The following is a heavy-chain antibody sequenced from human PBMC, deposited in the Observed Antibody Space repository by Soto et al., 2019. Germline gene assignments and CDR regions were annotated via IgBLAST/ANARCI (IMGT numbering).Heavy chain of an antibody. V-gene: IGHV1-2*04. CDR1: GYTFTIYG. J-gene: IGHJ4*02. Sequence: ASVKVSCKASGYTFTIYGISWVLQAPGQGLEWMGWINPNSGGTNYAQKFQGWVTMTRDTSISTAYMELSRLRSDDTAVYYCASGSSWYYFDYWGQGTLVTVSS. CDR3: ASGSSWYYFDY. CDR2: INPNSGGT. D-gene: IGHD6-13*01.